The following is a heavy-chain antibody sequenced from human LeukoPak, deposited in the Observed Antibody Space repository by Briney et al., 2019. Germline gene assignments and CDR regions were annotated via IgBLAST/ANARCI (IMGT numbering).Heavy chain of an antibody. Sequence: ASVNVSCKASGYTFTSYAMNWVRQAPGQGLEWMGWINTNTGNPTYAQGFTGRFVFSLDTPVSTAYLQISSLKAEDTAVYYCARGGYDILTGYYPFDYWGQGTLVTVSS. CDR1: GYTFTSYA. J-gene: IGHJ4*02. D-gene: IGHD3-9*01. CDR2: INTNTGNP. V-gene: IGHV7-4-1*02. CDR3: ARGGYDILTGYYPFDY.